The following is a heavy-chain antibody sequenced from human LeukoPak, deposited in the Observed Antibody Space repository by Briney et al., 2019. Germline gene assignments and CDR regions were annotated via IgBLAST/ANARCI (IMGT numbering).Heavy chain of an antibody. CDR2: MNPNSGNT. J-gene: IGHJ6*01. CDR3: ARGPDFWYSGSYYYYGMDV. D-gene: IGHD1-26*01. CDR1: GYTFTSYD. Sequence: GASVKVSCKASGYTFTSYDINWVRQVTGQGLEWMGWMNPNSGNTGYAQKFQGRVTMTRNTSISTAYMELSSLRSEDTAVYYCARGPDFWYSGSYYYYGMDVWGQGTTVTVSS. V-gene: IGHV1-8*01.